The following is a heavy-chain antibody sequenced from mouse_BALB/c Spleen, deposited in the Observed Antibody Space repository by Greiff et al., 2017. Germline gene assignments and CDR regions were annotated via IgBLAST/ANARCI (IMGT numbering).Heavy chain of an antibody. CDR2: ISSGSSTI. V-gene: IGHV5-17*02. CDR3: ARSGGNFDD. J-gene: IGHJ2*01. Sequence: EVKVVESGGGLVQPGGSRKLSCAASGFTFSSFGMHWVRQTPEKGLEWVAYISSGSSTIYYADTVKGRFTISRDNPKNTLFLQMTSLRSEDTAMYCCARSGGNFDDWGQGTTLTVSS. D-gene: IGHD2-14*01. CDR1: GFTFSSFG.